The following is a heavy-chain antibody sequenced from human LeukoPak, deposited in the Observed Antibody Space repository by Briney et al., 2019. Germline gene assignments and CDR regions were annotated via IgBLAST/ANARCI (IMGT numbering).Heavy chain of an antibody. D-gene: IGHD5-18*01. Sequence: SETLSLTCAVYGGSFSGYYWSWIRQPPGKGVEWIGEINHSGSTNYNPSLKSRVTISVDTSKNQFSLKLSSVTAADTAVYYCARVDTAMPTGNWFDPWGQGTLVTVSS. CDR1: GGSFSGYY. CDR2: INHSGST. CDR3: ARVDTAMPTGNWFDP. V-gene: IGHV4-34*01. J-gene: IGHJ5*02.